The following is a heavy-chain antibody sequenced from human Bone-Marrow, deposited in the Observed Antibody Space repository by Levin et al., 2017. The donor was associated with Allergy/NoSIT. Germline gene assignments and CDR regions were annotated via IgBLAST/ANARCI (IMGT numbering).Heavy chain of an antibody. D-gene: IGHD3-10*01. Sequence: GESLKISCKASGNTFGSYDIHWVRQATGQGLEWMGWMNPKNGNTGSAQKFQGRVTLTRNTSTSAVYMELSRLRYDDTAVYYCARAGVSVREYYYYYYGLDVWGQGTTVTVSS. CDR1: GNTFGSYD. J-gene: IGHJ6*02. CDR2: MNPKNGNT. CDR3: ARAGVSVREYYYYYYGLDV. V-gene: IGHV1-8*01.